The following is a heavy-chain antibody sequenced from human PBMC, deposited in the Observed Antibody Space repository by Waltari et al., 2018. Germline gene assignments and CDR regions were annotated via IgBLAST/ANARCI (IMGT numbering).Heavy chain of an antibody. V-gene: IGHV1-2*02. D-gene: IGHD4-17*01. J-gene: IGHJ4*02. CDR3: AREGDYGSYFEF. CDR1: GYTFHAFY. CDR2: INPHSGAT. Sequence: QAHLVLSGAELKKPGASVKVSCKASGYTFHAFYIHWVRQAPGQGPEWLGWINPHSGATRYARQFQGRVTLTADRAIDTAYMELNSLKSDDTAMYYCAREGDYGSYFEFGGQGTLVTVSS.